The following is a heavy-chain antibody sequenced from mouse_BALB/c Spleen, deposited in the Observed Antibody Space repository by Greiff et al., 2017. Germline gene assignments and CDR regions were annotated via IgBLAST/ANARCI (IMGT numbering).Heavy chain of an antibody. CDR1: GFTYSSYG. V-gene: IGHV5-6*01. CDR3: APLYYYGSMDY. J-gene: IGHJ4*01. CDR2: ISSGGSYT. D-gene: IGHD1-1*01. Sequence: EVQVVESGGDLVKPGGSLKLSCAASGFTYSSYGMSWVRQTPDKRLEWVATISSGGSYTYYPDSVKGRFTISRDNAKNTLYLQMSSLKSEDTAMYYCAPLYYYGSMDYWGQGTSVTVSS.